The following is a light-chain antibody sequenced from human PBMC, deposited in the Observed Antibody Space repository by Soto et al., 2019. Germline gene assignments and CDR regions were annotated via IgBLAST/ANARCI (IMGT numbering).Light chain of an antibody. CDR3: SPYTSSSTPDV. CDR2: DVS. J-gene: IGLJ1*01. V-gene: IGLV2-14*01. CDR1: SSDVGGYNY. Sequence: QSVLTQPASVSGSPGQSITISCTGTSSDVGGYNYVSWYQQHPGKAPKLMIYDVSNRPSGVSNRFSGSKSGNTASLTISGLQAEDDSEYYGSPYTSSSTPDVFATGTNATGL.